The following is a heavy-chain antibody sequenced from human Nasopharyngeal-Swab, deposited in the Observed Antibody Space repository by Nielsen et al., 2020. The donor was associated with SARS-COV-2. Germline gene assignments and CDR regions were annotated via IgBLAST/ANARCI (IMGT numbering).Heavy chain of an antibody. D-gene: IGHD4-23*01. CDR2: IYYSGSI. J-gene: IGHJ3*02. CDR1: GGSISSGDYY. V-gene: IGHV4-30-4*02. CDR3: ARDNTVVTSEGVDI. Sequence: SETLSLTCTVSGGSISSGDYYWSWIRQPPGKGLEWIGYIYYSGSIYYNPSLKSRVTISVDTSKNQFSLKLSSVTAADTAVYYCARDNTVVTSEGVDIWGQGTMVTVSS.